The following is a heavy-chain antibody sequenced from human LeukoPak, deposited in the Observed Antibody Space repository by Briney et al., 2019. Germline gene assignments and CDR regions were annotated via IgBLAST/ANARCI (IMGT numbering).Heavy chain of an antibody. Sequence: ASVKVSCKASGYTFTSYGISWVRQAPGQGLEWMGWISAYNGNTDYAQKLQGRVTMTTDTSTSTAYMELRSLRPDDTAVYYCARLGIAARPLDYWGQGTLVTVSS. CDR2: ISAYNGNT. D-gene: IGHD6-6*01. CDR1: GYTFTSYG. J-gene: IGHJ4*02. V-gene: IGHV1-18*01. CDR3: ARLGIAARPLDY.